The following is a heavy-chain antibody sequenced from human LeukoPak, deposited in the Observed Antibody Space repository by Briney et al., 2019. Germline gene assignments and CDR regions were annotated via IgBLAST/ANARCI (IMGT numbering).Heavy chain of an antibody. CDR3: ARSRSGYSYDHAAFDI. V-gene: IGHV4-61*08. CDR1: RGSVSSGAYY. J-gene: IGHJ3*02. Sequence: SETLSLTCTVSRGSVSSGAYYWTWIRQPPGKGLEWIAYIDYRGSTTYNPSLKSRVTISVDTSRNQFSLKLSSVTAADTAVYYCARSRSGYSYDHAAFDIWGQGTMVTVSS. CDR2: IDYRGST. D-gene: IGHD5-18*01.